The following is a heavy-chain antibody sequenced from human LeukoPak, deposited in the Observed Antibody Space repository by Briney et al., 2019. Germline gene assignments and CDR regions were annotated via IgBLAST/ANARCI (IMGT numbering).Heavy chain of an antibody. CDR2: ISGSGGST. CDR3: ARWGSGSYHFFDY. V-gene: IGHV3-23*01. J-gene: IGHJ4*02. Sequence: GGSLRLSCAASGFTFSSYAMSWVRQAPGKGLEWVSAISGSGGSTYYADSVKGRFTISRDNSKKTLYLQMNSLRAEDTAVYYCARWGSGSYHFFDYWGQGTLVTVSS. CDR1: GFTFSSYA. D-gene: IGHD1-26*01.